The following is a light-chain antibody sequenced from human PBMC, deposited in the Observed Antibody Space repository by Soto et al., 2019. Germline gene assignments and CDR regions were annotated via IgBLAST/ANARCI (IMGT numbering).Light chain of an antibody. V-gene: IGKV3-20*01. CDR2: RAS. CDR1: QSVARD. J-gene: IGKJ2*01. Sequence: EIVLTQSPGTLSLSPGETATLSCRVSQSVARDLSWYQQKPGQAPRLLISRASTGATGIPDRFSGSGSGTDFTLTINRLEPEDSAVYYCQQHTISMYTFGQGTKLEIK. CDR3: QQHTISMYT.